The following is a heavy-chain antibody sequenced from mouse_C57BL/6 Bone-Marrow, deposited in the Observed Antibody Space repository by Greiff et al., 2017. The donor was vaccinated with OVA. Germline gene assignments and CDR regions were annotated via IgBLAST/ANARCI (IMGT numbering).Heavy chain of an antibody. V-gene: IGHV2-6*01. J-gene: IGHJ3*01. Sequence: VKVEESGPGLVAPSQSLSITCTVSGFSLTSYGVDWVRQSPGKGLEWLGVIWGVGSTNYNSALKSRLSISKDNSKSQVFLKMNSLQTDDTAMYYGASYDGASFAYWGQGTLVTVSA. CDR2: IWGVGST. CDR3: ASYDGASFAY. CDR1: GFSLTSYG. D-gene: IGHD2-3*01.